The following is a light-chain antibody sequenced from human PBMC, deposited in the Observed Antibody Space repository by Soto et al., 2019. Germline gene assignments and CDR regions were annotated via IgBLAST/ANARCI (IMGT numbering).Light chain of an antibody. J-gene: IGLJ3*02. Sequence: QSVLTQQPSASGTPGQRVTISCSGSSSNIGTNTVNWYQQFPSSAPKLLMYSSNQRPSGVPDRFSGSKSGTSASLAISGLQSEDEADYYCAAWDGSLNVVLFGGGTKLTVL. CDR2: SSN. V-gene: IGLV1-44*01. CDR1: SSNIGTNT. CDR3: AAWDGSLNVVL.